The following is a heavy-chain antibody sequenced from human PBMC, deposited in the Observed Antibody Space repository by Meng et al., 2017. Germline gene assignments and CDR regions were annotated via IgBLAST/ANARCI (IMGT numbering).Heavy chain of an antibody. Sequence: LSLTCAASGFTFSSYAMSWVRQAPGKGLEWVSAISGSGGSTYYADSVKGRFTISRDNSKNTLYLQMNSLRAEDTAVYYCAKTTLRFLEWLLIGFDYWGQGTLVTVSS. CDR3: AKTTLRFLEWLLIGFDY. V-gene: IGHV3-23*01. D-gene: IGHD3-3*01. J-gene: IGHJ4*02. CDR2: ISGSGGST. CDR1: GFTFSSYA.